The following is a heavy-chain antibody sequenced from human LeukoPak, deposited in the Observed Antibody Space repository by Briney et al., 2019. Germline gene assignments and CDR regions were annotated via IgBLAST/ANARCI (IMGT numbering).Heavy chain of an antibody. V-gene: IGHV3-30*18. CDR3: AKQEVYYDSSGYYYRHFQH. CDR1: GFTFSSYG. J-gene: IGHJ1*01. CDR2: ISYDGSNK. D-gene: IGHD3-22*01. Sequence: GRSLRLSCAASGFTFSSYGMHWVRQAPGKGLEWVAVISYDGSNKYYADSVEGRFTISRDNSKNTLYLQMNSLRAEDAAVYYCAKQEVYYDSSGYYYRHFQHWGQGTLVTVSS.